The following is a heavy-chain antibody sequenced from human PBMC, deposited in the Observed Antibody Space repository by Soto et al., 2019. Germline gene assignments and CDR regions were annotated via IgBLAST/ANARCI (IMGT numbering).Heavy chain of an antibody. CDR1: GFTFSSYA. V-gene: IGHV3-23*01. CDR2: ISGSGGST. CDR3: AKDPRSIAVARVHVY. J-gene: IGHJ4*02. Sequence: EVQLLESGGGLVQPGGSLRLSCAASGFTFSSYAMSWVRQAPGKGLEWVSAISGSGGSTYYADSVKGRFTISRDNSKNPRYLQMNSLRAEDTAVYYCAKDPRSIAVARVHVYWGQGTLVTVSS. D-gene: IGHD6-19*01.